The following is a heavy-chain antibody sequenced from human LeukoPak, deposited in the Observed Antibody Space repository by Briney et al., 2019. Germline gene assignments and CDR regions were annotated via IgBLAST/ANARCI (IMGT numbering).Heavy chain of an antibody. V-gene: IGHV3-48*04. Sequence: GGSLRLSCAASGFTFSSYSMNWVRQAPGKGLEWVSYISSSSSTIYYADSVKGRFTISRDNAKNSLYLQMNSLRAEDTAVYYCAKDDRASSGSYPSSYFDYWGQGTLVTVSS. CDR3: AKDDRASSGSYPSSYFDY. D-gene: IGHD1-26*01. CDR1: GFTFSSYS. J-gene: IGHJ4*02. CDR2: ISSSSSTI.